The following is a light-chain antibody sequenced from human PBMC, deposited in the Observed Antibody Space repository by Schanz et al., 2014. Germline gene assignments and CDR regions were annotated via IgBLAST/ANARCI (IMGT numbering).Light chain of an antibody. Sequence: QSALTQHRSVSGTPGQSVTISCTGTSSDVGGYNYVSWYQQHLGTARKLMIYDVSKRPSGVPDRFSGSKAGNTASLTVSGLQAEDEAVYYCSSYADSNNLVFGGGTKLTVL. CDR2: DVS. CDR3: SSYADSNNLV. V-gene: IGLV2-11*01. J-gene: IGLJ2*01. CDR1: SSDVGGYNY.